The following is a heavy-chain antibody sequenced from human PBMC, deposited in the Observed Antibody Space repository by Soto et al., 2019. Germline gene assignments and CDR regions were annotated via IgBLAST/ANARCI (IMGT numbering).Heavy chain of an antibody. J-gene: IGHJ6*02. CDR1: GFTLSSYA. CDR2: ISGSGNRT. CDR3: AKEVTSGSYSHYYYGLDV. Sequence: GGSLRLSCAASGFTLSSYAMSWVRQAPGKGLEWVSAISGSGNRTFHADSVKGRFTISRDNAKNALYLQMNSPRVEDTAVYYCAKEVTSGSYSHYYYGLDVWGQGTMVTVSS. D-gene: IGHD1-26*01. V-gene: IGHV3-23*01.